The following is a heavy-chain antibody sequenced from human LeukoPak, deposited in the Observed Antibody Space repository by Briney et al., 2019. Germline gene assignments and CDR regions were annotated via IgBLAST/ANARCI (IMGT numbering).Heavy chain of an antibody. Sequence: PLETLSLTCTVSGGSFSGYYWSWIRQPPGKGLEWIGEINHSGSTNYNPSLKSRVTISVDTSKNQFSLKLSSVTAADTAVYYCARRAPRFGRYMDVWGKGTTVTVSS. CDR3: ARRAPRFGRYMDV. CDR2: INHSGST. CDR1: GGSFSGYY. V-gene: IGHV4-34*01. D-gene: IGHD3-10*02. J-gene: IGHJ6*03.